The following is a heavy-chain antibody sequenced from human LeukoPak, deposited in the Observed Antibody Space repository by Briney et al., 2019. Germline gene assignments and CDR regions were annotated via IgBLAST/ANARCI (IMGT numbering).Heavy chain of an antibody. J-gene: IGHJ4*02. Sequence: GGSLRLSCAASGFTFSSYAMSWVRQAPGKGLEWVSTISDSGRSTYFADSVKGRFTISRDNSKNKLYLQMNSLRAEDTAVYYCAKEPTPGGAFYFDYWGQGTLVTVSS. V-gene: IGHV3-23*01. CDR3: AKEPTPGGAFYFDY. CDR1: GFTFSSYA. D-gene: IGHD3-10*01. CDR2: ISDSGRST.